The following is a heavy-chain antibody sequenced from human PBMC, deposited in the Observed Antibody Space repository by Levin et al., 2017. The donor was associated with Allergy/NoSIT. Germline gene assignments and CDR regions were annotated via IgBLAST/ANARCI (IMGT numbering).Heavy chain of an antibody. CDR1: GYTFTSYG. Sequence: GESLKISCKASGYTFTSYGISWVRQAPGQGLEWMGWISAYNGNTNYAQKLQGRVTMTTDTSTSTAYMELRSLRSDDTAVYYCARDNKLRYQLLPGFYWGQGTLVTVSS. CDR2: ISAYNGNT. CDR3: ARDNKLRYQLLPGFY. D-gene: IGHD2-2*01. V-gene: IGHV1-18*01. J-gene: IGHJ4*02.